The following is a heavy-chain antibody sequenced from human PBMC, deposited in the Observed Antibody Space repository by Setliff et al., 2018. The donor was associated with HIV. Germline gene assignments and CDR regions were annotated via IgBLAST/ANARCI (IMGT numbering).Heavy chain of an antibody. CDR1: GLTVSSNY. CDR3: ARFNFWCVLCNWTDL. J-gene: IGHJ5*02. Sequence: PGGSLRLSCAASGLTVSSNYMIWVRQAPGKGLEWVSILHRDGGTYSADSVKGRFTISRDNSKNTLYLRMNNLRVDDTAVYYCARFNFWCVLCNWTDLWGQGTWVTGS. D-gene: IGHD3-3*01. V-gene: IGHV3-53*01. CDR2: LHRDGGT.